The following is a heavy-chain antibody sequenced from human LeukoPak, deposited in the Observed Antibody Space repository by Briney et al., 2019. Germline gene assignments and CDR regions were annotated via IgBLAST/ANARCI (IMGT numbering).Heavy chain of an antibody. J-gene: IGHJ4*02. CDR3: AKSHITTATGTGRYFDY. CDR1: GLTSSNSA. Sequence: GGSLRLSCAASGLTSSNSAMSWVRQAPGKGLEWVSGISVGSDVIYYADSVRGRFAISRDNSKNMVYLQMNSLRAEDTAVYYCAKSHITTATGTGRYFDYWGQGTLVTVSS. D-gene: IGHD3-9*01. V-gene: IGHV3-23*01. CDR2: ISVGSDVI.